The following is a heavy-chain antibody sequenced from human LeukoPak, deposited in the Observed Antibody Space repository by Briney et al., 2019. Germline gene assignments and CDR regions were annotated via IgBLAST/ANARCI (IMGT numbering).Heavy chain of an antibody. V-gene: IGHV3-74*01. D-gene: IGHD1-26*01. J-gene: IGHJ4*02. Sequence: GGSLRLSCAASGFIFSTYWMHWVRQVPGKGLVWVSRINYDGSSTFYADSVKGRFTISRDNARNTVYLQMNSLRAEDTALYYCARGLVGATGDFWGQGTLVTVSS. CDR1: GFIFSTYW. CDR3: ARGLVGATGDF. CDR2: INYDGSST.